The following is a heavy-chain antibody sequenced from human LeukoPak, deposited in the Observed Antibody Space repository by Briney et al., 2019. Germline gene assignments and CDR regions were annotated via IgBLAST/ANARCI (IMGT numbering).Heavy chain of an antibody. J-gene: IGHJ4*02. CDR3: ARSSGYFDY. D-gene: IGHD3-22*01. CDR1: GFTFSNYA. CDR2: IKSNGAGT. Sequence: SGGSLRLSCAAPGFTFSNYAMHWVRQAPGKGLEYVSAIKSNGAGTYYADSVKGRFTISRDNSKNALYLQMGSLRAEDMAVYYCARSSGYFDYWGQGTLVTVSS. V-gene: IGHV3-64*02.